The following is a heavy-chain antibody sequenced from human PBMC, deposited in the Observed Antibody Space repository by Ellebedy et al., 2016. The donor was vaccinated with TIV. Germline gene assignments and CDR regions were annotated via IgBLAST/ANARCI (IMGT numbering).Heavy chain of an antibody. Sequence: AASVKVSCKASGYIFTNYSIHWVRQAPGQGLEWMGIINPIGGSTSDAQKFQGRVTMTRDTSTSTVYMELSSLRSEDTAVYYCVRDNQMAAFDIWGQGSMVTVSS. CDR3: VRDNQMAAFDI. J-gene: IGHJ3*02. CDR1: GYIFTNYS. V-gene: IGHV1-46*01. CDR2: INPIGGST. D-gene: IGHD5-24*01.